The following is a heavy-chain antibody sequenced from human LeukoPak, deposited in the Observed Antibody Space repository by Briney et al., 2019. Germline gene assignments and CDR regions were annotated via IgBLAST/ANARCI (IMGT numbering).Heavy chain of an antibody. Sequence: GGSLRLSCTASGFTFGDYAMNWVRQAPGKGLEWVSYISSSGSTIYYADSVKGRFTISRDNAKNSLYLQMNSLRAEDTAVYYCAALGITMIGGVWGKGTTVTISS. CDR2: ISSSGSTI. CDR1: GFTFGDYA. D-gene: IGHD3-10*02. J-gene: IGHJ6*04. V-gene: IGHV3-48*03. CDR3: AALGITMIGGV.